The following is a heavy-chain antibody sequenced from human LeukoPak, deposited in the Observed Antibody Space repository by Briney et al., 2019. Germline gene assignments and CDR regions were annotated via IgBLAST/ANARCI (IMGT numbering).Heavy chain of an antibody. V-gene: IGHV1-69*06. CDR2: IIPIFGTA. Sequence: GASVKVSCKASGGTFSSYAISWVRQAPGQGLEWMGGIIPIFGTANYAQKFQGRVTITADKSTSTAYMELSSLRSEDTAVYYCARDRYTMVRRVTITSDAFDIWGQGTMVTVSS. D-gene: IGHD3-10*01. CDR3: ARDRYTMVRRVTITSDAFDI. CDR1: GGTFSSYA. J-gene: IGHJ3*02.